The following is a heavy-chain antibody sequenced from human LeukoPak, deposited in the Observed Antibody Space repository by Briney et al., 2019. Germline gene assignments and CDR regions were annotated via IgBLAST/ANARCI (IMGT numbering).Heavy chain of an antibody. V-gene: IGHV3-74*01. J-gene: IGHJ4*01. Sequence: GGSLRLSCAVSGFKFSSYWMNWVRQAPGKGLNWVAHINTNGDSANYADSMKGRFTISRDNAKSTLSLQMNSLRAEDTAIYYCVRDNAYTFDYWGQGTLVTVSS. CDR1: GFKFSSYW. D-gene: IGHD5-24*01. CDR3: VRDNAYTFDY. CDR2: INTNGDSA.